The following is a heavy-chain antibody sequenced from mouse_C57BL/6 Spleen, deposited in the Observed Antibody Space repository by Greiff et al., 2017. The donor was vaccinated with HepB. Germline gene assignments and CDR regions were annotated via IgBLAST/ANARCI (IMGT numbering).Heavy chain of an antibody. D-gene: IGHD2-4*01. CDR3: ARGDYDGAWFAY. J-gene: IGHJ3*01. CDR2: IYPGDGDT. Sequence: QVQLQQSGPELVKPGASVKISCKASGYAFSSSWMNWVKQRPGKGLEWIGRIYPGDGDTNYNGKFKGKATLTADKSSSTAYMQLSSLTSEDSAVYFCARGDYDGAWFAYWGQGTLVTVSA. CDR1: GYAFSSSW. V-gene: IGHV1-82*01.